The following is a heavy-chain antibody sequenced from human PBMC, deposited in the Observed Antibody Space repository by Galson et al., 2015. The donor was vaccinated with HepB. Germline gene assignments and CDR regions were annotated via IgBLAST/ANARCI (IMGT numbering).Heavy chain of an antibody. Sequence: SVKVSCKASGGTFSSYAISWVRQAPGQGLEWMGGIIPIFGTANYAQKFQGRVTITGDTSASIAHMELSSLGSEDTAVYYCAREGGERLLFGLDIWGQGTMVTVSS. CDR2: IIPIFGTA. CDR3: AREGGERLLFGLDI. D-gene: IGHD1-26*01. CDR1: GGTFSSYA. J-gene: IGHJ3*02. V-gene: IGHV1-69*06.